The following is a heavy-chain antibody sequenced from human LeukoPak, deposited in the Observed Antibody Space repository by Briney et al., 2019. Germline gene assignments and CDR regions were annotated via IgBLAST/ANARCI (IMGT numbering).Heavy chain of an antibody. J-gene: IGHJ5*02. CDR2: IYPRDGST. D-gene: IGHD3-3*01. CDR3: ARELGDNWFDP. V-gene: IGHV1-46*01. CDR1: GYTFTSNY. Sequence: ASVKVSCKASGYTFTSNYIHWVRQAPGQGLEWMGMIYPRDGSTSYAQKFQGRVTMTRDTSTSTVYMELSSLRSEDTAVYYCARELGDNWFDPWGQGTLVTVSS.